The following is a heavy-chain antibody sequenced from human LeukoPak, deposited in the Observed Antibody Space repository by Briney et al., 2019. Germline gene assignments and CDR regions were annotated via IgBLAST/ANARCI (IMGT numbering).Heavy chain of an antibody. V-gene: IGHV4-59*01. CDR2: IYYSGST. J-gene: IGHJ2*01. Sequence: PSETLSLTCTVPGGSISSYYWSWIRQPPGKGLEWIEYIYYSGSTNYNPSLKSRVTISVDTSKNQFSLKLSSVTAADTAVYYCARVHEQQLVLRSDWYFDLWGRGTLVTVSS. CDR3: ARVHEQQLVLRSDWYFDL. D-gene: IGHD6-13*01. CDR1: GGSISSYY.